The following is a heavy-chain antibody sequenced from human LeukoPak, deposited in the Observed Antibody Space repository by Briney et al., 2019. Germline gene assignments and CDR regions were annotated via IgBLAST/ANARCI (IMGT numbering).Heavy chain of an antibody. Sequence: SETLSLTCRVSGASVSNYYWSWIRQSPGKGLEWIGFFHYSGSTNYNPSLNSRVTTSIDTSMNQLSLTLVSVTGADTAVYFCARHHDGGPKLRLDFWGLGVLVTVSS. J-gene: IGHJ4*02. D-gene: IGHD2-15*01. CDR2: FHYSGST. V-gene: IGHV4-59*08. CDR3: ARHHDGGPKLRLDF. CDR1: GASVSNYY.